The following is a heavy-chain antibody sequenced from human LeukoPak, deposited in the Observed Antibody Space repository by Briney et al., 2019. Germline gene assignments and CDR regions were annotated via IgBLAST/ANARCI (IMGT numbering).Heavy chain of an antibody. CDR3: ARDPFGYCSGGSCYRDAFDI. CDR2: ISSSGSSI. V-gene: IGHV3-48*03. CDR1: GFTFSSYE. D-gene: IGHD2-15*01. Sequence: GGSLRLSCAASGFTFSSYEMNWVRQAPGKGLEWVSYISSSGSSIYYADSVKGRFTISRDNAKNSLYLQMNSLRDEDTAVYYCARDPFGYCSGGSCYRDAFDIWGQGTMVTVSS. J-gene: IGHJ3*02.